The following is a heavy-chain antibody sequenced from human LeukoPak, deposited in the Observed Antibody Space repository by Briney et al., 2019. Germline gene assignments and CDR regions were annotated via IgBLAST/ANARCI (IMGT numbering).Heavy chain of an antibody. D-gene: IGHD5-18*01. Sequence: SGTLSLTCTVSGGSISSGGYYWSWIRQHPGKGLEWIGYIYYSGSTYYNPSLKSRVTISVDTSKNQFSLKLSSVTAADTAVYYCARGRIQLSRQRGYWFDPWGQGTLVTVSS. CDR2: IYYSGST. CDR3: ARGRIQLSRQRGYWFDP. J-gene: IGHJ5*02. CDR1: GGSISSGGYY. V-gene: IGHV4-31*03.